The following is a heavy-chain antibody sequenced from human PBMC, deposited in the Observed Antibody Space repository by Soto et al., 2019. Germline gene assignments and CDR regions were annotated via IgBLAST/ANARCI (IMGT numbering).Heavy chain of an antibody. D-gene: IGHD4-17*01. CDR3: ASVSLGPYDDYYGWYLDF. CDR2: VNGEGTST. J-gene: IGHJ2*01. V-gene: IGHV3-74*01. CDR1: GFTFSNYW. Sequence: VRLVESGGALVQPGGSLRLSCAASGFTFSNYWMHWVRQAPGKGLVWVSRVNGEGTSTSYADFVKGRFSVFRDNAKNSMYLQTKSLRGEYTAVYYRASVSLGPYDDYYGWYLDFWGRGTLFTVSS.